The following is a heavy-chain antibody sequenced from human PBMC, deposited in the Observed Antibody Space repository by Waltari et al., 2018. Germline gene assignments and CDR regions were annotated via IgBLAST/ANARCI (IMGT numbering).Heavy chain of an antibody. CDR2: SNPNSGNT. J-gene: IGHJ3*02. Sequence: QVQLVQSGAEVKKPGASVKVSCKASGYTFTSYDINWVRQAIGQGLEWMGWSNPNSGNTGYEQKFQGRVTITRNTSISTAYMELSSLRSEDTAVYYCARGRGATRDAFDIWGQGTMVTVSS. CDR3: ARGRGATRDAFDI. V-gene: IGHV1-8*03. CDR1: GYTFTSYD. D-gene: IGHD2-2*01.